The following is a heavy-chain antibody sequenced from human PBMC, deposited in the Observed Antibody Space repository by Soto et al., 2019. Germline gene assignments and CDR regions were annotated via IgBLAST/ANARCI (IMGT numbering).Heavy chain of an antibody. Sequence: PSETLSLTCTVSGGSISSRSYYWGWIRQPPGKGLEWVGSIYYSGSTYYNPSLKSRVTISVDTSKNQFSLKLSSVTAADTAVYYCARHRVVTFGGLSDLDYWGQGTLVTVSS. CDR2: IYYSGST. CDR1: GGSISSRSYY. V-gene: IGHV4-39*01. J-gene: IGHJ4*02. D-gene: IGHD3-16*01. CDR3: ARHRVVTFGGLSDLDY.